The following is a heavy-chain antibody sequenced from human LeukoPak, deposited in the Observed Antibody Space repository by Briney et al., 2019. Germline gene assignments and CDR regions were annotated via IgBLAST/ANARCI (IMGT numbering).Heavy chain of an antibody. V-gene: IGHV1-2*02. CDR1: GYTFTGSY. J-gene: IGHJ3*01. Sequence: VASVKVSCKTSGYTFTGSYMHWVRQAPGQGLEWMGWMNVNIGGTIYTQGFQGRVTMTRDTSISTVYKQLSRLHFDDTAVYYCARDRSVGATDDAFDVWGPGTMVTV. D-gene: IGHD1-26*01. CDR3: ARDRSVGATDDAFDV. CDR2: MNVNIGGT.